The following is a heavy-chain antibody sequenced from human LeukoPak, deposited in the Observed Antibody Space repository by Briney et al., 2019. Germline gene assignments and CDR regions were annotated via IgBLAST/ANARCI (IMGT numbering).Heavy chain of an antibody. CDR3: ARVTFGNSDY. V-gene: IGHV4-34*01. CDR1: GGSFSGYY. Sequence: PSETLSLTCAVYGGSFSGYYWSWIRQPPGKGLEWIGEINHSGSTNYNPSLKSRVTISVDTSKNQFSLKLSSVTAADTAVYYCARVTFGNSDYWGQGTLVTVSS. CDR2: INHSGST. J-gene: IGHJ4*02. D-gene: IGHD4-23*01.